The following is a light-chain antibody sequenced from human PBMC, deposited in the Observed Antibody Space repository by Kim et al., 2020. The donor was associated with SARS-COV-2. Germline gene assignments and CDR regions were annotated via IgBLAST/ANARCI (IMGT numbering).Light chain of an antibody. CDR1: SGSIASDF. CDR3: QSYNDNDWV. J-gene: IGLJ3*02. CDR2: EDH. Sequence: NFMLTQSHSVSESPGKTVIISCTRSSGSIASDFVQWFQQRPCSSPTTVIYEDHKRPSGVPDRFSGSVDTSSNSASLTISGLRAEDEADYYCQSYNDNDWVFGGGTQLTVL. V-gene: IGLV6-57*01.